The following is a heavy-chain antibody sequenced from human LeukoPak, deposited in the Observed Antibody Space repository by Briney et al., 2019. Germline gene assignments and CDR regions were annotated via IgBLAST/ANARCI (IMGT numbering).Heavy chain of an antibody. Sequence: GGSLRHSCAASGLTFSSYGMSWVRQAPGKGLQWVSVISDSGVNTHYADSVKGRFTISRDNSKDTLHLQMNSLRAEDTAVYYCAKGPPYSRGWLKWFDPWGQGISVTVSS. V-gene: IGHV3-23*01. CDR2: ISDSGVNT. D-gene: IGHD6-19*01. CDR3: AKGPPYSRGWLKWFDP. J-gene: IGHJ5*02. CDR1: GLTFSSYG.